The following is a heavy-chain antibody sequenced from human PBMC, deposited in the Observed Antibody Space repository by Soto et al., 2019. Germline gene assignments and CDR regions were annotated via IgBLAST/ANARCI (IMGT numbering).Heavy chain of an antibody. CDR1: GGSFSGYY. J-gene: IGHJ4*02. CDR3: ARGPKNYYDSSGYFDY. D-gene: IGHD3-22*01. Sequence: QVQLQQWGAGLLKPSETLSLTSAVYGGSFSGYYWSWIRQPPGKGLEWLGEINHSGSTNYNPSLKSRVTRSVDTSKKQLSLKLSSVTAADTAVYYCARGPKNYYDSSGYFDYWGQGTLVTVSS. V-gene: IGHV4-34*01. CDR2: INHSGST.